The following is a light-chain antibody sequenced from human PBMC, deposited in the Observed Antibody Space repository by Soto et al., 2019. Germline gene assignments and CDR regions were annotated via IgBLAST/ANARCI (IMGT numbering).Light chain of an antibody. Sequence: DIVMTQSPLSLPVTPGEPASISCRSSQSLLHSNGYNYLDWYLQKPGQSPQLLIYLGSNRASGVPDXXSGSGSGTDVTLKISRVEAEDVGVYYCMQALQTPYTFGQGTKLEI. J-gene: IGKJ2*01. CDR2: LGS. CDR1: QSLLHSNGYNY. CDR3: MQALQTPYT. V-gene: IGKV2-28*01.